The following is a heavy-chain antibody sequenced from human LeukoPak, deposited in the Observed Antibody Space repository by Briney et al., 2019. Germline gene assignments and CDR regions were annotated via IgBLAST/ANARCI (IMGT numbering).Heavy chain of an antibody. Sequence: GGSLRLSCAASGFTFSDYYMSWIRQAPGKGLEWVSAITSSGETTYYADSVKGRFTISRDNSKNMVYLQMNSLRAEDAATYYCAKMQGYFDYWGQGSLVTVSS. J-gene: IGHJ4*02. CDR2: ITSSGETT. CDR3: AKMQGYFDY. CDR1: GFTFSDYY. V-gene: IGHV3-23*01.